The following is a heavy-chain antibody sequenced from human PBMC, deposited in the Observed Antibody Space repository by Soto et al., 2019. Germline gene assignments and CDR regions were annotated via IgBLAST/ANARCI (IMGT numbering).Heavy chain of an antibody. Sequence: PSETLSLTCDVYGGSFSGYYWSWIRQPPGKGLEWIGKINRSGRTNYNQSLKSRVTMSVDTSKNQFSLNLNSVTAADRAVYYCAIMHTGTTTFDYWGQGALATVSS. V-gene: IGHV4-34*01. CDR2: INRSGRT. CDR1: GGSFSGYY. D-gene: IGHD1-1*01. CDR3: AIMHTGTTTFDY. J-gene: IGHJ4*02.